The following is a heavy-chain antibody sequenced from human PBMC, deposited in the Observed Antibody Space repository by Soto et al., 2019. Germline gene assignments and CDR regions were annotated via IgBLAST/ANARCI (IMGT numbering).Heavy chain of an antibody. CDR2: IYYSGST. CDR1: GGSISSSSYY. V-gene: IGHV4-39*01. J-gene: IGHJ6*03. Sequence: TLSLTCTVSGGSISSSSYYWGWIRQPPGKGLEWIGSIYYSGSTYYNPSLKSRVTISVDTSKNQFSLKLSSVTAADTAVYYCARHHYDFWSGYYYYYVDVWGKGTTVTVSS. D-gene: IGHD3-3*01. CDR3: ARHHYDFWSGYYYYYVDV.